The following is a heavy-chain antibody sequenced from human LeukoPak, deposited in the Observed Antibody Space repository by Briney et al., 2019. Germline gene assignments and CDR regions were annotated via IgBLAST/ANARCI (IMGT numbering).Heavy chain of an antibody. V-gene: IGHV3-23*01. J-gene: IGHJ6*02. Sequence: GGSLRLSCAASGFMFSKTGVHWVRQAPGKGLEWVSTISGGGGNTYYTDSVKGRFTISRDDSKNTLYLQMDSLRVEDTVVFFCAKGTGENYYGMDVWGQGTTVAVSS. CDR3: AKGTGENYYGMDV. CDR2: ISGGGGNT. D-gene: IGHD7-27*01. CDR1: GFMFSKTG.